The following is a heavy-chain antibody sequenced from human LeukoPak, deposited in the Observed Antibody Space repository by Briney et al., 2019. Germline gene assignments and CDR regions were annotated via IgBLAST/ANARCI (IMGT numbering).Heavy chain of an antibody. J-gene: IGHJ3*02. V-gene: IGHV7-4-1*01. CDR3: ARAGVLRYFDWYTSGAFDI. CDR2: INTNTGNP. CDR1: GYTFTSYA. D-gene: IGHD3-9*01. Sequence: ASVKVSCKASGYTFTSYAMNWVRQAPGQGLEWIGWINTNTGNPTYAQGFTGRFVFSLDTSVSTAYLQICSLKAEDTAVYYCARAGVLRYFDWYTSGAFDIWGQGTMVTVSS.